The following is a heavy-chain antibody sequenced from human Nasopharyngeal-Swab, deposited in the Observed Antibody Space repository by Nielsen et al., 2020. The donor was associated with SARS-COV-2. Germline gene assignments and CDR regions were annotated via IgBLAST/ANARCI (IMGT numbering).Heavy chain of an antibody. CDR1: GYSISSGYY. CDR2: IYHSGST. Sequence: SETLSLTCTVSGYSISSGYYWGWLRQPPGKGLEWIGSIYHSGSTYYNPSLKSRVTISVDTSKNQFSLKLSSVTAADTAVYYCAREDYGDYYGMDVWGQGTTVTVSS. CDR3: AREDYGDYYGMDV. D-gene: IGHD4-17*01. J-gene: IGHJ6*02. V-gene: IGHV4-38-2*02.